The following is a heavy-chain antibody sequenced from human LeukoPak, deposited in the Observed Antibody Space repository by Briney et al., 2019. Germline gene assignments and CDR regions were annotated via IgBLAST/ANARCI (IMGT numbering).Heavy chain of an antibody. CDR3: ATSSLSHPRY. Sequence: PSETLSLTCTASGGSISSSSYYWGWIRQPPGKGLEWIGNVYYSGITYYNPSLKSRVIISLDTPKSQFSLKLSSVTAADTAVYYCATSSLSHPRYLGQGTLVTVST. CDR2: VYYSGIT. D-gene: IGHD6-6*01. CDR1: GGSISSSSYY. J-gene: IGHJ4*02. V-gene: IGHV4-39*01.